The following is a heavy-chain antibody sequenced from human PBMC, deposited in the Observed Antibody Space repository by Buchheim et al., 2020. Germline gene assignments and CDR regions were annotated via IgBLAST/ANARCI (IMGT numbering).Heavy chain of an antibody. CDR2: IDGSGGSS. CDR1: GFTFSTYA. V-gene: IGHV3-23*01. Sequence: EVQLLESGGGFIQPGGSRRLSCAASGFTFSTYALSWVRQAPGKGLEWVSGIDGSGGSSYYADSVKGRFTISRDNPNNTLFLKMNNLKAEDTALYYCAKGGSSSVYYYYGMDVWGQGTT. J-gene: IGHJ6*02. D-gene: IGHD6-6*01. CDR3: AKGGSSSVYYYYGMDV.